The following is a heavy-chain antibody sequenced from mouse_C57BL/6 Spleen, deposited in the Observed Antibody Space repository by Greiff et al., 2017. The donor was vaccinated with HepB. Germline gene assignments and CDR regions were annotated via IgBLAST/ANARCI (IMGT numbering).Heavy chain of an antibody. D-gene: IGHD1-1*01. CDR3: TPYYGSSYPLDY. Sequence: EVQRVESGAELVRPGASVKLSCTASGFNIKDYYMHWVKQRPEQGLEWIGRIDPEDGDTEYAPKFQGKATMTADTSSNTAYLQLSSLTSEDTAVYYCTPYYGSSYPLDYWGQGTTLTVSS. CDR1: GFNIKDYY. CDR2: IDPEDGDT. J-gene: IGHJ2*01. V-gene: IGHV14-1*01.